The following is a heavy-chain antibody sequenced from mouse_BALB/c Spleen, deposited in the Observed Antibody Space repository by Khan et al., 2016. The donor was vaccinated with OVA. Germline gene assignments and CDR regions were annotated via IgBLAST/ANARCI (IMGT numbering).Heavy chain of an antibody. CDR1: GYSITSDYA. D-gene: IGHD2-13*01. CDR2: ISSTGTS. Sequence: EVQLQESGPGLVKPSQSLSLTCTVTGYSITSDYAWNWIRQFPGNKLEWMGYISSTGTSSYTPSLIRRIPITRHTSKNQFFLHLNSVTTENKATDYCARSLYYSDSYAMDYWGQGTSVTVSS. CDR3: ARSLYYSDSYAMDY. V-gene: IGHV3-2*02. J-gene: IGHJ4*01.